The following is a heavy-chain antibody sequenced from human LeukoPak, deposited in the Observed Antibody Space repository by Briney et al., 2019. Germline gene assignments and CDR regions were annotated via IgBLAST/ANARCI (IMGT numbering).Heavy chain of an antibody. D-gene: IGHD1-26*01. CDR2: IYTSGST. CDR1: GGSISSYY. J-gene: IGHJ3*02. CDR3: ARVVEGYYNVAFDI. Sequence: SETLSLTCTVSGGSISSYYWSWIRQPAGKGLEWIGRIYTSGSTKYNPSLKSRVTISLDTSKNRFSLKLESVTAADTAVYWCARVVEGYYNVAFDIWGQGTMVTVSS. V-gene: IGHV4-4*07.